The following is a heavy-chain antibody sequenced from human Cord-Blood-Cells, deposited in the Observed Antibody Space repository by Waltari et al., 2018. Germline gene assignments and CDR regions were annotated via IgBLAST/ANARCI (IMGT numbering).Heavy chain of an antibody. CDR1: GGTFSSYA. D-gene: IGHD6-13*01. Sequence: QVQLVQAGAEVTKPGSSVKISCKASGGTFSSYAISWVRQAPGQGLEWMRGIIHSFGTANYAQKFQGRVTITADESTSTAYMELSSLRSEDTAVYYCARQQQLDAFDIWGQGTMVTVSS. V-gene: IGHV1-69*01. CDR2: IIHSFGTA. J-gene: IGHJ3*02. CDR3: ARQQQLDAFDI.